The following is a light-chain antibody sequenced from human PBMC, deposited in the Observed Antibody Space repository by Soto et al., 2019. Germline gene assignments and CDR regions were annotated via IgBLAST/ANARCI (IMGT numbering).Light chain of an antibody. CDR1: QSVSTS. CDR3: QQRYNWPDT. Sequence: EIVLTQSPATLSLSPGERATLSCRASQSVSTSLTWYQQKPGQAPRLLIYDASTRAADIPARFSGSGSGTDFTLTISRLEPEDFAVYYCQQRYNWPDTFGLGTKLEIK. CDR2: DAS. J-gene: IGKJ2*01. V-gene: IGKV3-11*01.